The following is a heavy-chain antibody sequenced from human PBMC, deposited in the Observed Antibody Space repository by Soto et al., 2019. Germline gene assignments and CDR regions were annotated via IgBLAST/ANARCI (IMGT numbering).Heavy chain of an antibody. Sequence: EVQLVESGGGLIQPGGSLRLSCAASGFSVSGNYMNWVRQAPGEGLEWVSVIYSGGSTYYADSVKGRFTISRDNSKNTLYLQMNSLRVEDTAVYYCARLYSYDGTPYGRDLDHWGQGALVTVSS. CDR3: ARLYSYDGTPYGRDLDH. J-gene: IGHJ4*02. CDR1: GFSVSGNY. D-gene: IGHD3-22*01. V-gene: IGHV3-53*01. CDR2: IYSGGST.